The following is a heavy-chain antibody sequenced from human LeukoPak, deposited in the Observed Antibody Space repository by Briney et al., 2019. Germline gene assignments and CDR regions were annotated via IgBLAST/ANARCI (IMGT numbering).Heavy chain of an antibody. D-gene: IGHD3-10*01. CDR2: ISRDGSGT. CDR3: ARDAFYSSGTYFDY. V-gene: IGHV3-30*04. Sequence: HAGGSLRLSCAASRFTLSGSAMHWVRQAPGKGLEWVAVISRDGSGTYYADSVKGRFTISRDNSKNTLYLQMNSLEPDDTAVYYCARDAFYSSGTYFDYWGQGTLVTVSS. CDR1: RFTLSGSA. J-gene: IGHJ4*02.